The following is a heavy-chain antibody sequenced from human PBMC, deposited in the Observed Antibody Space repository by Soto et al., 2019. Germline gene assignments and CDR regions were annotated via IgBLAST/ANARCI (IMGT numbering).Heavy chain of an antibody. D-gene: IGHD3-9*01. CDR2: ICYSGST. CDR1: GGSISSYY. V-gene: IGHV4-59*01. J-gene: IGHJ4*02. CDR3: ARSGKYDILTGYDY. Sequence: SETLSLTCTVSGGSISSYYWSWIRQPPGKGLEWIGYICYSGSTNYNPSLKSRVTISVDTSKNQFSLKLSSVTAADTAVYYCARSGKYDILTGYDYWGQGTLVTVSS.